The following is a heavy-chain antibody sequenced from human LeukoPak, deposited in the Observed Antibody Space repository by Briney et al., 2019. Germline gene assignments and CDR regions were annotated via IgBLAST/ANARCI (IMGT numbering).Heavy chain of an antibody. D-gene: IGHD5-18*01. CDR1: GFTFGSYA. V-gene: IGHV3-23*01. CDR3: GKTTAGYSSGQKPAWPVDY. CDR2: IFGSGGSP. Sequence: GGSLRLSCEASGFTFGSYAMYWVRQAPGKGLEWVAGIFGSGGSPHYADSVKGRFTISRDNSKNTVYLQINSLRAEDTAVYYCGKTTAGYSSGQKPAWPVDYWGQGTLVTVSS. J-gene: IGHJ4*02.